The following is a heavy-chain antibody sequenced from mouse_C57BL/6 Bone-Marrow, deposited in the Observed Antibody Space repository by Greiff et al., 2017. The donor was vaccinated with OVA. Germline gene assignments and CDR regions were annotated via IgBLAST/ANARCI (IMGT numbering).Heavy chain of an antibody. V-gene: IGHV2-2*01. CDR2: IWSGGST. CDR1: GFSLTSYG. J-gene: IGHJ4*01. Sequence: VQLQQSGPGLVQPSQSLSITCTVSGFSLTSYGVHWVRQSPGKGLEWLGVIWSGGSTDYNAAFISRLSISKDNSKSQVFFKMNSLQADDTAIYYCARNLLWLRRGAMDYWGQGTSVTVSS. CDR3: ARNLLWLRRGAMDY. D-gene: IGHD2-2*01.